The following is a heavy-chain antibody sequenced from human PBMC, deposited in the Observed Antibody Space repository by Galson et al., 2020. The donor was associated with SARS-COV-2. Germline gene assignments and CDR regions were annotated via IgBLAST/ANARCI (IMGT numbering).Heavy chain of an antibody. CDR2: ITAGGEIT. CDR3: AKDQGRNYYDSGSIEF. Sequence: GGSLRLSCAASGFTFSTYALTWVRQGPGKGLEWVSRITAGGEITYYADSVRGRFTISRDNSQNTLYLQMNSLRAEDTSKYYCAKDQGRNYYDSGSIEFWSQGTLVTVAT. CDR1: GFTFSTYA. D-gene: IGHD3-10*01. J-gene: IGHJ4*02. V-gene: IGHV3-23*01.